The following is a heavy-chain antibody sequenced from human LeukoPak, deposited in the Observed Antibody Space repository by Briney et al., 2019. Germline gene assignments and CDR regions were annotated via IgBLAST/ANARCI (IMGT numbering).Heavy chain of an antibody. Sequence: GASVKVSCKTSGYTFTSYGVSWVRQAPGQGLEWMGIINPSGGSTSYAQKFQGRVTMTRDMSTSTVYMELSSLRSEDTAVYYCARFLGGPDAFDIWGQGTMVTVSS. D-gene: IGHD1-26*01. J-gene: IGHJ3*02. CDR1: GYTFTSYG. CDR2: INPSGGST. CDR3: ARFLGGPDAFDI. V-gene: IGHV1-46*01.